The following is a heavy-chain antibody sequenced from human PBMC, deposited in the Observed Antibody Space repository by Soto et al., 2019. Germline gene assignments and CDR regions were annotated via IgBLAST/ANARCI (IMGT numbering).Heavy chain of an antibody. Sequence: QVQLVESGGGVVQPGRSLTLSCAASGFTFSRYGMHWVRQAPGKGLEWVAIIPYHGKNQYYADSVRGRFTISRDVSKNPLYLQMSSLRVEDTAVYYCAKEHRSGWPNFDLWGQGTLVAVSS. CDR3: AKEHRSGWPNFDL. J-gene: IGHJ4*02. CDR2: IPYHGKNQ. D-gene: IGHD6-19*01. V-gene: IGHV3-30*18. CDR1: GFTFSRYG.